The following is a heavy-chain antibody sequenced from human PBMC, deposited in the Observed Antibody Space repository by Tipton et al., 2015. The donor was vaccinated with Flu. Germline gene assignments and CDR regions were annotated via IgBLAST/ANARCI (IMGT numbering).Heavy chain of an antibody. CDR2: IYHSGTA. CDR1: GGSISSSRYY. J-gene: IGHJ5*02. D-gene: IGHD4-11*01. CDR3: ARYPESNYHWFGP. V-gene: IGHV4-39*07. Sequence: LRLSCTVSGGSISSSRYYWGWIRQPPGKGLEWIGSIYHSGTAYYNPSLKSRVTISVDTSKNQISLKLSSVTAADTAVYYCARYPESNYHWFGPWGQGALVTASS.